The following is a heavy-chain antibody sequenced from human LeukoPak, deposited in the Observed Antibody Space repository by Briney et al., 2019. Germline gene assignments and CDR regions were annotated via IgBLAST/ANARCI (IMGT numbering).Heavy chain of an antibody. Sequence: SETLSLTCAVYGGSFSGYYWSWIRQPPGKGLEWIGEINHSGSTNYNPSLKSRVTISVDTSKNQFSLKLSSVTAADTAVYYCARGRGYCSSTSCYTWFDPWGQGTLVTASS. D-gene: IGHD2-2*02. CDR1: GGSFSGYY. V-gene: IGHV4-34*01. J-gene: IGHJ5*02. CDR2: INHSGST. CDR3: ARGRGYCSSTSCYTWFDP.